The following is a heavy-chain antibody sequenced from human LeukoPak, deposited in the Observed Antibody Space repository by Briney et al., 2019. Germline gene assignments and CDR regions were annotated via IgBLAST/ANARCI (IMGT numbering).Heavy chain of an antibody. CDR2: IYTSGTT. CDR1: GGSISIYY. J-gene: IGHJ4*02. V-gene: IGHV4-4*07. Sequence: SETLSLTCTVSGGSISIYYWSWIRQPAGKGLEWIGRIYTSGTTHYNPSLKSRVTMSVDTSKNQFSLKLSSVTAADTAVYYCAGGYSGYDTFFEYWGQGTLVTVSS. CDR3: AGGYSGYDTFFEY. D-gene: IGHD5-12*01.